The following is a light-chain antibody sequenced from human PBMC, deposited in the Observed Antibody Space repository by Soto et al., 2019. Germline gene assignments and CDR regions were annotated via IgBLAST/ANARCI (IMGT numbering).Light chain of an antibody. V-gene: IGKV3D-20*02. CDR2: GAS. J-gene: IGKJ4*01. CDR1: HSMSNSN. CDR3: QQRSDWPPLT. Sequence: IVLTQSPGTLSLSPGDRATLSCGASHSMSNSNLAWYEHKPGQAPRLLIYGASNRATGIPDRFSGSGSGTDFILTINRLEPEDFAVYYCQQRSDWPPLTFGGGTKVDIK.